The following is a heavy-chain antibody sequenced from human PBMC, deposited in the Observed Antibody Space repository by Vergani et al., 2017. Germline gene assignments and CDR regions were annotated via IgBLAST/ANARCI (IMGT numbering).Heavy chain of an antibody. Sequence: QVQLVESGGGVVQPGRSLRLSCAASGFTFSSYGMHWVRQAPGKGLEWVAVIWYDGSNKYYADSVKGRFTISRDNSKNTLYLQMNSLRAEDTAVYYCASDAFRIAARRGGFDYWGQGTLVTVSS. CDR3: ASDAFRIAARRGGFDY. D-gene: IGHD6-6*01. CDR2: IWYDGSNK. CDR1: GFTFSSYG. V-gene: IGHV3-33*01. J-gene: IGHJ4*02.